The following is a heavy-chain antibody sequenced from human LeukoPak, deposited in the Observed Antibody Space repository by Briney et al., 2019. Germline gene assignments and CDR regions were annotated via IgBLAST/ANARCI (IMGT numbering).Heavy chain of an antibody. CDR2: ISSSGSTI. CDR3: ARDVAEGMYYFGY. CDR1: GFTFSDYY. J-gene: IGHJ4*02. D-gene: IGHD6-19*01. V-gene: IGHV3-11*01. Sequence: GGSLRLSCAASGFTFSDYYMSWIRQAPGKGLEWVSYISSSGSTIYYADSVKGRFTISRDNAKNSLYLQMNGLRAEDTAVYYCARDVAEGMYYFGYWGQGTLVTVSS.